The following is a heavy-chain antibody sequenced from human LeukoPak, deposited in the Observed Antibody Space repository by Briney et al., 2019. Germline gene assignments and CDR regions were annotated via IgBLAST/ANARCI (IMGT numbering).Heavy chain of an antibody. V-gene: IGHV3-21*01. CDR3: ASVFLWEPRAGDAFDI. CDR1: GFTFSSYS. J-gene: IGHJ3*02. Sequence: SGGSLRLSCAASGFTFSSYSMNWVRQAPGKGLEWVSSISSSSSYIYYADSVKGRFTISRDNAKNSLYLQMNSLRAEDTAVYYCASVFLWEPRAGDAFDIWGQGTMVTVSS. D-gene: IGHD1-26*01. CDR2: ISSSSSYI.